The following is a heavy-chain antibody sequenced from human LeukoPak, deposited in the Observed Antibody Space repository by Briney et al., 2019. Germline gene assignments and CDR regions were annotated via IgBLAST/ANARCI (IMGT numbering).Heavy chain of an antibody. CDR2: LSYDGSSK. Sequence: PGGSLRLSCAASGFTFSTFAMHWVRQAPGKGLEWVAILSYDGSSKYYADSVKGRFTISRDNSKKTLYLQMNSLRAEDTAVYYCAKDSNILTSYYYMDVWGKGTTVTISS. D-gene: IGHD3-9*01. J-gene: IGHJ6*03. CDR1: GFTFSTFA. V-gene: IGHV3-30*04. CDR3: AKDSNILTSYYYMDV.